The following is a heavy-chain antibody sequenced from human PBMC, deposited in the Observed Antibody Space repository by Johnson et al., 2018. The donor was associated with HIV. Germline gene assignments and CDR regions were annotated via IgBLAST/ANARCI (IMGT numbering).Heavy chain of an antibody. V-gene: IGHV3-13*01. CDR3: ARVPYSSGYVDAFDI. J-gene: IGHJ3*02. CDR1: GFTFDNYP. D-gene: IGHD3-22*01. Sequence: EVQLVESGGVVVQPGGSLRLSCAASGFTFDNYPMHWVRQGPGRGLEWVSAIGTAGDTYYPGSVKGRFTISRDNSKNTLYLQMNSLRAEDTAVYYCARVPYSSGYVDAFDIWGQGTMVTVSS. CDR2: IGTAGDT.